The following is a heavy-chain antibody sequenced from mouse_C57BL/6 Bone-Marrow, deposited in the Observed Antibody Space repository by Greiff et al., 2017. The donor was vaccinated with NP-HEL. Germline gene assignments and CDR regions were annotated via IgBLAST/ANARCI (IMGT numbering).Heavy chain of an antibody. CDR3: TTCGSSDY. Sequence: EVKVVESGAELVRPGASVKLSCTASGFNIKDDYMHWVKQRPEQGLEWIGWIDPENGDTEYASKFQGKATITADTSSNTAYLQLSSLTSEYTAVYYCTTCGSSDYWGQGTTLTVSS. CDR1: GFNIKDDY. J-gene: IGHJ2*01. V-gene: IGHV14-4*01. D-gene: IGHD1-1*01. CDR2: IDPENGDT.